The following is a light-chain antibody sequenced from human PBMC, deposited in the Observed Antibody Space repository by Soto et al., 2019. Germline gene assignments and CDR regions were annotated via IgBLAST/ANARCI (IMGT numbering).Light chain of an antibody. J-gene: IGLJ1*01. CDR1: SSDVGIYNL. CDR2: EGT. CDR3: QSYDSSLSGSV. V-gene: IGLV2-14*02. Sequence: QSALTQPASVSGSPGQSITISCTGTSSDVGIYNLVSWYQQHPGKAPKLMIYEGTRRPSGVSHRFSGSKSGNTASLAITGLQAEDEADYYCQSYDSSLSGSVFGNGTKLTVL.